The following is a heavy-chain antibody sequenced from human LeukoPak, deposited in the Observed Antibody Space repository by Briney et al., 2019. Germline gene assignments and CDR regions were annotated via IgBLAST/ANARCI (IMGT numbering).Heavy chain of an antibody. J-gene: IGHJ6*03. D-gene: IGHD3-9*01. CDR2: IHYNGDT. V-gene: IGHV4-59*08. CDR3: ARHSRYYEILTGSMDV. CDR1: GDSISSYY. Sequence: SETLSLTCTVSGDSISSYYWTWVRQPPGKGLEWICYIHYNGDTYYNPSVMRRLTILIDTSKSHFSLKLSSVTAADTAVYFCARHSRYYEILTGSMDVWGKGTTVIVSS.